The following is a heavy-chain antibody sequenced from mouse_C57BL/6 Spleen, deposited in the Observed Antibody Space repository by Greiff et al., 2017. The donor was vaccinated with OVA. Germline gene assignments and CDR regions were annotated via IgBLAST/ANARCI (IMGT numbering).Heavy chain of an antibody. V-gene: IGHV5-9-1*02. CDR2: ISSGGDYI. Sequence: EVQGVESGEGLVKPGGSLKLSCAASGFTFSSYAMSWVRQTPEKRLEWVAYISSGGDYIYYADTVKGRFTISRDNARNTLYLQMSSLKSEDTAMYYCTRDRDYGSSSWYFDVWGTGTTVTVSS. J-gene: IGHJ1*03. CDR3: TRDRDYGSSSWYFDV. D-gene: IGHD1-1*01. CDR1: GFTFSSYA.